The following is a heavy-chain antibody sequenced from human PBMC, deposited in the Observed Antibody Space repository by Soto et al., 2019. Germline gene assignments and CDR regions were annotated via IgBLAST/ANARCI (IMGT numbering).Heavy chain of an antibody. Sequence: PGGSLRLSCAASGFRFDDYGMHWVRQVPGKGLEWVSAISCSGGSTYYADSVKGRFTISRDNSKNTLYLQMNSLRAEDTAVYYCAKGLFFAAAGTSLPPSDDWGQGTLVTVSS. V-gene: IGHV3-23*01. CDR3: AKGLFFAAAGTSLPPSDD. J-gene: IGHJ4*02. CDR2: ISCSGGST. CDR1: GFRFDDYG. D-gene: IGHD6-13*01.